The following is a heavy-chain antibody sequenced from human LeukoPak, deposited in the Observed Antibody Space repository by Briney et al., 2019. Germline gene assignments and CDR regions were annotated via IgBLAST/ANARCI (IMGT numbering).Heavy chain of an antibody. J-gene: IGHJ5*02. CDR1: GFTFDDYA. Sequence: GRSLRLSCAASGFTFDDYAMHWVRHAPGKGLEWVSGISWNSGSIGYADSVKGRFTISRDNAKNSLYLQMNSLRAEDTALYYCAKDTGSWGWFDPWGQGTLVTVSS. D-gene: IGHD1-26*01. V-gene: IGHV3-9*01. CDR3: AKDTGSWGWFDP. CDR2: ISWNSGSI.